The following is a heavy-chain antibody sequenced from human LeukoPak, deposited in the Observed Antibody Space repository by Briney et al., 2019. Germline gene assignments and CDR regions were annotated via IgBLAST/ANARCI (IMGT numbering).Heavy chain of an antibody. Sequence: GGSLRLSCAASGFTFSSYAMHWVRQAPGKGLEWVACMKEDGSEKYYVDSVKGRFTISRDNAKNSLYLQMNSLRAEDTAVYYCAREMATIAARYFDYWGQGTLVTISS. CDR3: AREMATIAARYFDY. D-gene: IGHD5-24*01. J-gene: IGHJ4*02. CDR1: GFTFSSYA. CDR2: MKEDGSEK. V-gene: IGHV3-7*01.